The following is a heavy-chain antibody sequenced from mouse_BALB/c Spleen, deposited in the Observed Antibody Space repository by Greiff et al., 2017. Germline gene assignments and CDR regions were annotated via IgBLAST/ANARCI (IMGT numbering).Heavy chain of an antibody. CDR3: ARGHSLLPNGFAY. CDR1: GYSITSDYA. CDR2: ISYSGST. D-gene: IGHD1-2*01. Sequence: EVQLQESGPGLVKPSQSLSLTCTVTGYSITSDYAWNWIRQFPGNKLEWMGYISYSGSTSYNPSLKSRISITRDTSKNQFFLQLNSVTTEDTATYYCARGHSLLPNGFAYWGQGTLVTVSA. V-gene: IGHV3-2*02. J-gene: IGHJ3*01.